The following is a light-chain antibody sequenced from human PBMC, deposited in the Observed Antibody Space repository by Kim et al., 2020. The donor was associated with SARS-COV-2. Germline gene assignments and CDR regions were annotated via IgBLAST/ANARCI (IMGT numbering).Light chain of an antibody. V-gene: IGLV3-1*01. CDR1: KMGKKN. J-gene: IGLJ3*02. CDR2: HDS. CDR3: QAWDNSAGV. Sequence: SYELTQPPSVSVSPGQTATITCSGDKMGKKNACWYQQKPGKSPVLVINHDSRRPSGIPERFSGSNSGNTATLTISGTQAMDEADYYCQAWDNSAGVFGGG.